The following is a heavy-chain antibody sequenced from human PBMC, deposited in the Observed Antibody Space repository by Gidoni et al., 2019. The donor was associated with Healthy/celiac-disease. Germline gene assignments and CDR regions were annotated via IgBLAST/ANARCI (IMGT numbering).Heavy chain of an antibody. D-gene: IGHD6-6*01. CDR3: AREAYSSSSGLDY. J-gene: IGHJ4*02. CDR2: IYYSGST. Sequence: QVQLQESGPGLVKPSQTLSLTGTVPGGPLSSGDYYWSWIRQPPGKGLEWIGYIYYSGSTYYNPSLKSRVTISVDTSKNQFSLKLSSVTAADTAVYYCAREAYSSSSGLDYWGQGTLVTVSS. CDR1: GGPLSSGDYY. V-gene: IGHV4-30-4*01.